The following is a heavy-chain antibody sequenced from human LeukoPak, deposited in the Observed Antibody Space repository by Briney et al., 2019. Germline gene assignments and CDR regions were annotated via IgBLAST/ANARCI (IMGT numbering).Heavy chain of an antibody. CDR3: ARVSGSLLTSDY. CDR1: GYTFTSHG. Sequence: GASVKVSCKASGYTFTSHGITWVRQAPGQGLEWMGWISPYNDNTDSAQKFQARVTMTTDISTNTAYMELRSLRSDDTAVYYCARVSGSLLTSDYWGQGTLVTVSS. D-gene: IGHD3-22*01. J-gene: IGHJ4*02. V-gene: IGHV1-18*01. CDR2: ISPYNDNT.